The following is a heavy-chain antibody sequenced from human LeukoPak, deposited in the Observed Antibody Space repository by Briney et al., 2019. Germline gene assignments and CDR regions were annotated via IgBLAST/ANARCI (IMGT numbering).Heavy chain of an antibody. CDR3: ARGRARDGSYPWLDS. V-gene: IGHV4-59*01. J-gene: IGHJ5*01. Sequence: PSETLSLTCSVSGDSIGSYYWTWIRQPPGKGLEWIGYIYYSGSTNYSPSLKSRVTISVDTSNNQFSLQLRSATAADTAIYYCARGRARDGSYPWLDSWGQGTPVTVSS. D-gene: IGHD3-16*02. CDR1: GDSIGSYY. CDR2: IYYSGST.